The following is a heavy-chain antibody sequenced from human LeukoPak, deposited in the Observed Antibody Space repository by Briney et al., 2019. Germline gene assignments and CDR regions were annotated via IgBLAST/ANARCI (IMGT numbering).Heavy chain of an antibody. CDR3: ARTFNSRGPKFDY. CDR1: TFGDYA. CDR2: IYHSGST. V-gene: IGHV4-30-2*01. D-gene: IGHD2/OR15-2a*01. Sequence: TFGDYAINWVRQAPGKGLEWIGYIYHSGSTYYNPSLKSRVTISVDRSKNQFSLKLSSVTAADTAVYYCARTFNSRGPKFDYWGQGTLVTVSS. J-gene: IGHJ4*02.